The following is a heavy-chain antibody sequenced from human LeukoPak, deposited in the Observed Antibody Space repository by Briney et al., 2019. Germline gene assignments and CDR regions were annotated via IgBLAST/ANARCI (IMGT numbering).Heavy chain of an antibody. D-gene: IGHD1-20*01. J-gene: IGHJ4*02. CDR2: IYYSGST. V-gene: IGHV4-31*03. Sequence: SETLSLTCTVSGGSISSGGYYWSWIRQHPGKGLEWIGYIYYSGSTYYNPSLKSRVTISVDTSRNQFSLKLSSVTAADTAVYYCARGDNWNYDYWGQGTLVTVSS. CDR3: ARGDNWNYDY. CDR1: GGSISSGGYY.